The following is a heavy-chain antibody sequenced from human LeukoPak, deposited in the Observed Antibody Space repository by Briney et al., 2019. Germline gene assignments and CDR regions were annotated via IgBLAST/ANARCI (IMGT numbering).Heavy chain of an antibody. V-gene: IGHV1-3*01. CDR2: INAGNGNT. Sequence: ASAKVSCKASGYTFTSYAMHWVRQASGQRLEWMGWINAGNGNTKYSQKFQGRVTIARDTSASTAYMELSSLRSEDTAVYYCARAVVAAFDYWGQGTLVTVSS. J-gene: IGHJ4*02. D-gene: IGHD2-15*01. CDR3: ARAVVAAFDY. CDR1: GYTFTSYA.